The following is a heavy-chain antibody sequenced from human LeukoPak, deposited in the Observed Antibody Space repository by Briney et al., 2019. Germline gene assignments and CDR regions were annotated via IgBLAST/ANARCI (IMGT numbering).Heavy chain of an antibody. CDR2: ISYDGSNK. CDR1: GGSINSDS. V-gene: IGHV3-30-3*01. D-gene: IGHD1-26*01. CDR3: ARDNSGSYLFDY. Sequence: LSLTCAVSGGSINSDSWSWVRQAPGKGLEWVAVISYDGSNKYYADSVKGRFTISRDNSKNTLYLQMNSLRAEDTAVYYCARDNSGSYLFDYWGQGTLVTVSS. J-gene: IGHJ4*02.